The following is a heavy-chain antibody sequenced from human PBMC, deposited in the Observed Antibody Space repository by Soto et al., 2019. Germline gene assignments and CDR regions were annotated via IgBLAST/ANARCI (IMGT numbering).Heavy chain of an antibody. J-gene: IGHJ6*02. CDR2: IYHSGST. Sequence: PSETLSLTCAVSGGSISSGGYSWSWIRQPPGKGLEWIGYIYHSGSTYYNPSLKSRVTISVDRSKNQFSLKLSSVTAEDTAVYYCARGPRAPPPHDYGMDVWGQGTTVTVSS. CDR3: ARGPRAPPPHDYGMDV. CDR1: GGSISSGGYS. V-gene: IGHV4-30-2*01.